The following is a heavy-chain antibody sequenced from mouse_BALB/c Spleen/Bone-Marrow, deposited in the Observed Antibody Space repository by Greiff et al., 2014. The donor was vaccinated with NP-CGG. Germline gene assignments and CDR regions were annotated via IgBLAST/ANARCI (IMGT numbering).Heavy chain of an antibody. CDR3: ASYYYGSSSFAY. V-gene: IGHV14-3*02. CDR2: IDPANGNT. Sequence: EVQLQQSGAELVKPGASVKLSCTASGFTFKDTYMHWVKQRPEQGLEWIGRIDPANGNTKYDPKFKGKATITADTSSNPAYLQLSSLTAEDTAVYYCASYYYGSSSFAYWGQGTLVTVSA. D-gene: IGHD1-1*01. J-gene: IGHJ3*01. CDR1: GFTFKDTY.